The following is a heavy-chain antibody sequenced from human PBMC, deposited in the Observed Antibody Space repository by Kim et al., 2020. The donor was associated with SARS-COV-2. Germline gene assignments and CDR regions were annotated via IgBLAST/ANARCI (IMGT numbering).Heavy chain of an antibody. D-gene: IGHD3-3*01. CDR3: AREVEESRDLWSGYFYYFDY. Sequence: GGSLRLSCAASGFTFSSYWMSWVRQAPGKGLEWVANIKQDGSEKYYVDSVKGRFTISRDNAKNSLYLQMNSLRAEDTAVYYCAREVEESRDLWSGYFYYFDYWGQGTLVTVSS. CDR1: GFTFSSYW. CDR2: IKQDGSEK. J-gene: IGHJ4*02. V-gene: IGHV3-7*01.